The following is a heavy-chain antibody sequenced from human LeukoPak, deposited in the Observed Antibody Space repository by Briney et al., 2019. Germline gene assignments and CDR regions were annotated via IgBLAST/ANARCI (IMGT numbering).Heavy chain of an antibody. V-gene: IGHV3-33*08. Sequence: LSLTCTVSGGSISSYYWSWIRQPPGKGLEWVALIWYDGSNKYYADSVKGRFTISRDNSKNTLYLQMNSLRADDTAVYYCARDVFTTYDTGGGYFDYWGQGTLVTVSS. CDR3: ARDVFTTYDTGGGYFDY. J-gene: IGHJ4*02. D-gene: IGHD3-22*01. CDR1: GGSISSYY. CDR2: IWYDGSNK.